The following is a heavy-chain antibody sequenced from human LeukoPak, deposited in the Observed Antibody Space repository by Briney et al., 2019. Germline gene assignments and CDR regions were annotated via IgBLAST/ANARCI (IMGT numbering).Heavy chain of an antibody. CDR3: ARTLLQKLASEGPRGRRLFDY. Sequence: SETLSLTCAVYGGSFSGYYWSWIRQPPGKGLEWIGEINHSGSTNYNPSLKSRVTISVDTSKNQFSLKLSSVTAADTAVYYCARTLLQKLASEGPRGRRLFDYWGQRTLVTVSS. V-gene: IGHV4-34*01. CDR2: INHSGST. J-gene: IGHJ4*02. CDR1: GGSFSGYY. D-gene: IGHD1-1*01.